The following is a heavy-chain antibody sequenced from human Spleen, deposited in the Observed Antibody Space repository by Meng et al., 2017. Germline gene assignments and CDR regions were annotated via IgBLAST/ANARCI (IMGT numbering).Heavy chain of an antibody. Sequence: VVVVGGGLVKPWESLRLSCAASGFYFPNAYMSSARQAPGKGLEWVGRIKSNPDGGTIDYAAAVKGRFTISRDDSKNMVYLQMNSLKSEDTAVYYCFGHIDYWGQGTLVTVSS. D-gene: IGHD3-16*01. CDR2: IKSNPDGGTI. V-gene: IGHV3-15*01. CDR3: FGHIDY. CDR1: GFYFPNAY. J-gene: IGHJ4*02.